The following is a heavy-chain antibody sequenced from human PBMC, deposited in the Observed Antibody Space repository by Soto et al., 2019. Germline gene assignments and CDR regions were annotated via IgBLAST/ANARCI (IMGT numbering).Heavy chain of an antibody. D-gene: IGHD7-27*01. J-gene: IGHJ6*02. V-gene: IGHV6-1*01. CDR3: AMGTYYYYYGMDV. CDR1: GDSVSSNSAA. Sequence: SQTLSLTCAISGDSVSSNSAAWNWIRQSPSRGLEWLGRTYYRSKWYNDYAVSVKSRITINPDTSKNQFSLKLSSVTAADTAVYYCAMGTYYYYYGMDVWGQGTTVTVSS. CDR2: TYYRSKWYN.